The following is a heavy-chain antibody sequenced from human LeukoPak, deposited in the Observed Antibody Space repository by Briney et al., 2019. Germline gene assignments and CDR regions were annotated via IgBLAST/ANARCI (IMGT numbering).Heavy chain of an antibody. CDR1: GYTFTGYY. CDR2: INPNSGGT. V-gene: IGHV1-2*02. J-gene: IGHJ4*02. CDR3: AREMRYYYDSSGYTTFDY. Sequence: ASVKVSCKASGYTFTGYYMHWVRQAPGQGLEWMGWINPNSGGTNYAQKFQGRVTMTRDTSISTAYVELSRLRSDDTAVYYCAREMRYYYDSSGYTTFDYWGQGTLVTVSS. D-gene: IGHD3-22*01.